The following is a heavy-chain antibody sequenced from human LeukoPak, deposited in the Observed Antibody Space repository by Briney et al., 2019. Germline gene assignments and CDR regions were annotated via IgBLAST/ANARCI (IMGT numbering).Heavy chain of an antibody. Sequence: ASVKVSCKASGGTFSSYAISWVRQAPGQGLEWMGGIIPIFGTANYAQKFQGRVTITADESTSTAYMELSGLRSEDTAVYYCARGPYSSSWYGLLYYWGQGTLVTVSS. J-gene: IGHJ4*02. CDR1: GGTFSSYA. CDR2: IIPIFGTA. D-gene: IGHD6-13*01. CDR3: ARGPYSSSWYGLLYY. V-gene: IGHV1-69*13.